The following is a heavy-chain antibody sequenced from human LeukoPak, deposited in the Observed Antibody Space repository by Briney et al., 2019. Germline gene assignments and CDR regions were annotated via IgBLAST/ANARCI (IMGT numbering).Heavy chain of an antibody. Sequence: GGSLRLSCAASGFTFSSYAMSWVRQAPGKGLEWVSAISGSGGSTYYADSVKGRFTISRDNSKNTLYLQMNGLRAEDTAVYYCAKIIAAAGLAFDYWGQGTLVTVSS. J-gene: IGHJ4*02. D-gene: IGHD6-13*01. CDR1: GFTFSSYA. CDR3: AKIIAAAGLAFDY. V-gene: IGHV3-23*01. CDR2: ISGSGGST.